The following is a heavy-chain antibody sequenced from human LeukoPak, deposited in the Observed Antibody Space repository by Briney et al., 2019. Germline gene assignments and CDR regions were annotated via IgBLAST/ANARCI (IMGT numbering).Heavy chain of an antibody. D-gene: IGHD2-2*02. CDR3: ARLYCSSTSCYIGGGGDY. Sequence: PSETLSLTCTVSGGSISSYYWSWLRQPPGKGLEWIGYIYYSGSTNYNPSLKSRVTISVDTSKNQFSLKLSSVTAADTAVYYCARLYCSSTSCYIGGGGDYWGQGTLVTVSS. J-gene: IGHJ4*02. CDR1: GGSISSYY. V-gene: IGHV4-59*01. CDR2: IYYSGST.